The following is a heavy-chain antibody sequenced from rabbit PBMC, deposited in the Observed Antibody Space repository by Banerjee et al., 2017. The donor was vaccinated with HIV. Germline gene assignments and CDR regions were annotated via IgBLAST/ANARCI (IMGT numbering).Heavy chain of an antibody. CDR3: AREEYVGYGYANL. Sequence: QSLEESGGDLVKPGASLTLTCTTSGFSFSSGYWMCWVRQAPGKGLEWIACIYTGADNTYYASWAKGRFTISKTSSTTVTLQMTSLTAADTATYFCAREEYVGYGYANLWGQGTPRHRL. CDR2: IYTGADNT. V-gene: IGHV1S40*01. D-gene: IGHD6-1*01. J-gene: IGHJ4*01. CDR1: GFSFSSGYW.